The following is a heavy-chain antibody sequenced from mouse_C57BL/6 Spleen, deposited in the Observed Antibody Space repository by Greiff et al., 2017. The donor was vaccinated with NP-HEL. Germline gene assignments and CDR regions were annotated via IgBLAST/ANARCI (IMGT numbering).Heavy chain of an antibody. CDR3: ARGGTTTVVLYYFDY. Sequence: VQLQQPGAELVKPGASVKLSCKASGYTFTSYWMQWVKQRPGQGLEWIGEIDPSDSYTNYNQKFKGKATLTVDTSSSTAYMQLSSLTSADSAVYYCARGGTTTVVLYYFDYWGKGTTLTVSS. CDR1: GYTFTSYW. D-gene: IGHD1-1*01. J-gene: IGHJ2*01. CDR2: IDPSDSYT. V-gene: IGHV1-50*01.